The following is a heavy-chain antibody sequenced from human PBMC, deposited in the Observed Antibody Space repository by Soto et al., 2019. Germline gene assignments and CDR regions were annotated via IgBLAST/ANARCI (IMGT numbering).Heavy chain of an antibody. D-gene: IGHD6-13*01. CDR1: GDSVSSNSAA. V-gene: IGHV6-1*01. CDR2: TYYRSKWYN. Sequence: SQTLSLTCAISGDSVSSNSAAWNWIRQSPSRGLEWLGRTYYRSKWYNDYAVSVKSRITINPDTSKNQFSLQLNSVTPEDTAVYYCARGKKEQLRYYYGMDVWGQGTTVTVSS. CDR3: ARGKKEQLRYYYGMDV. J-gene: IGHJ6*02.